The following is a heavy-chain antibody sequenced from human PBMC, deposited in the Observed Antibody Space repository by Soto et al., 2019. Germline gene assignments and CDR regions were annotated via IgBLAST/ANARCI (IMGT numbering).Heavy chain of an antibody. V-gene: IGHV4-30-2*05. CDR1: GGSISSGGYS. J-gene: IGHJ5*02. CDR2: IYHSGST. Sequence: TLSLTCAVSGGSISSGGYSWSWIRQPPGKGLEWIGYIYHSGSTYYNPSLKSRVTISVDTSKNQFSLKLSSVTAADTAVYYCARAARDMFRGVPNWFDPWGQGTLVTVSS. D-gene: IGHD3-10*01. CDR3: ARAARDMFRGVPNWFDP.